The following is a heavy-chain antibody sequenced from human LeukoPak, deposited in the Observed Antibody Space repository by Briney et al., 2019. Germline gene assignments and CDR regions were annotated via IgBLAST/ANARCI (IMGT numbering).Heavy chain of an antibody. D-gene: IGHD4-17*01. CDR2: IYTSGST. V-gene: IGHV4-4*07. CDR3: ARDRKYGDYVHFDL. CDR1: GGSISSYY. Sequence: SETLSLTCTVSGGSISSYYWNWIRQPAGKGLEWIGRIYTSGSTNYNPSLKSRVTMSVDTSKNQFSLKLSSVTAADTAVYCCARDRKYGDYVHFDLWGRGTLVTVSS. J-gene: IGHJ2*01.